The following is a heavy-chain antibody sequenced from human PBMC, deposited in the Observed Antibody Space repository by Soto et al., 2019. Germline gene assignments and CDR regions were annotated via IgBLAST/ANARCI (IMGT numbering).Heavy chain of an antibody. Sequence: QVQLVESGGGVVQPGRSLRLSCAASGFTFNHNAMHWVRQAAGKGLEWVAQIWYDGSEKYYTDSVKGRFTISRDNFKNTVFMQMDSLIVEDTAVYYCARDGQQQAPYALDVCGQGTTVIVCS. CDR1: GFTFNHNA. CDR3: ARDGQQQAPYALDV. D-gene: IGHD6-13*01. V-gene: IGHV3-33*01. CDR2: IWYDGSEK. J-gene: IGHJ6*02.